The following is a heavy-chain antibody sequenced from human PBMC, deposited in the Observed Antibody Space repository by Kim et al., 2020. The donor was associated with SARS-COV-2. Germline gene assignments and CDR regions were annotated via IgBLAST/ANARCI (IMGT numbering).Heavy chain of an antibody. CDR2: ISYDGSNK. V-gene: IGHV3-30-3*01. CDR3: ARDPLTYYDFWSGYWGAFEI. CDR1: GFTFSSYA. D-gene: IGHD3-3*01. Sequence: GGSLRLSCAASGFTFSSYAMHWVRQAPGKGLEWVAVISYDGSNKYYADSVKGRFTISRDNSKNTLYLQMNSLRAEDTAVYYCARDPLTYYDFWSGYWGAFEIWGQGTMVTVSS. J-gene: IGHJ3*02.